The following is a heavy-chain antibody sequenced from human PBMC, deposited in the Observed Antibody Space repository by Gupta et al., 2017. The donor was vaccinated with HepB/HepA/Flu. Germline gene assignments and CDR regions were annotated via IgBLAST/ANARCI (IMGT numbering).Heavy chain of an antibody. J-gene: IGHJ6*03. CDR3: ARDSSLGEYKPSWGAEDNYYYYYMDV. D-gene: IGHD3-16*01. Sequence: QVQLVQSGAEVKKPGSSVKVSCKASGGTFSSYAISWFRQAPGQGLEWMGGIIPIFGTANYAQKFQGRVTITADKSTSTAYMELSSLRSEDTAVYYCARDSSLGEYKPSWGAEDNYYYYYMDVWGKGTTVTVSS. V-gene: IGHV1-69*06. CDR1: GGTFSSYA. CDR2: IIPIFGTA.